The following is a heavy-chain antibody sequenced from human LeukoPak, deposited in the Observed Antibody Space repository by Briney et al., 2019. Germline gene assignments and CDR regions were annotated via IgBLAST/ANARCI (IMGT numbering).Heavy chain of an antibody. CDR2: ISYDGSNK. J-gene: IGHJ4*02. CDR1: GFTFSSYG. V-gene: IGHV3-30*18. D-gene: IGHD3-3*01. CDR3: AKSYYDFWSGYHPPDN. Sequence: GGSLRLSCAASGFTFSSYGMHWVRQAPGKGLEWVAVISYDGSNKYYADSVKGRFTISRDNSKNTLYLQMNSLRAEDTAVYYCAKSYYDFWSGYHPPDNWGQGTLVTVSS.